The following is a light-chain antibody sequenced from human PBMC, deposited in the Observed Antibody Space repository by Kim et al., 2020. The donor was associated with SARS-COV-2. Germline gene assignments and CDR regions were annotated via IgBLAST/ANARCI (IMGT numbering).Light chain of an antibody. V-gene: IGLV2-14*01. CDR2: DVR. CDR1: STDVGGYNY. Sequence: QSASVSGSPGQSITISCTGASTDVGGYNYVSWYQQHPGKVPTLLIYDVRHRPSGVSNRFSGSKSGNTASLTISGLQVEDEADYYCSSYTSSSTWVFGGGTQLTVL. CDR3: SSYTSSSTWV. J-gene: IGLJ3*02.